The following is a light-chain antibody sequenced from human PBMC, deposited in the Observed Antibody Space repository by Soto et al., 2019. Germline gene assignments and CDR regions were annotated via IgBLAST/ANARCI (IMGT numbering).Light chain of an antibody. J-gene: IGKJ5*01. Sequence: EIVMTQSPATLSVSPGERATLSCRASQSVSSNLAWYQQKPGQAPRLLIYGASTRATGIPARFSGSGSGTDFTLTISRLEPEDFAVYYCQQYGYSPGAFGQGTRLEIK. CDR1: QSVSSN. CDR2: GAS. CDR3: QQYGYSPGA. V-gene: IGKV3D-15*01.